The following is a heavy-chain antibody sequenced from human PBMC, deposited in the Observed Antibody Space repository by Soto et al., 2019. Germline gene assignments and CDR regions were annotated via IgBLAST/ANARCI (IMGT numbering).Heavy chain of an antibody. CDR2: IYWDDDK. J-gene: IGHJ6*02. D-gene: IGHD2-15*01. CDR1: AFSLRTSGVG. CDR3: AYLPCSGGSCYWFSFSGMDV. Sequence: QITLKESGPTLVKPTQTLTLTCTFSAFSLRTSGVGVAWIRQPPGKALEWLALIYWDDDKRYRPSLESRLTITKDTSKTQVVLTMTNMDSEDTATYYCAYLPCSGGSCYWFSFSGMDVWGQGTTVTVSS. V-gene: IGHV2-5*02.